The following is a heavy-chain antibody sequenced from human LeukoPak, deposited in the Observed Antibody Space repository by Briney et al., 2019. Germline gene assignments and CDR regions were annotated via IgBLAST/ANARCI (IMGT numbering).Heavy chain of an antibody. CDR2: LRYDGSNK. CDR3: ARELREHGVFDI. CDR1: GFTFSSYG. J-gene: IGHJ3*02. V-gene: IGHV3-30*02. Sequence: GGSLRLSCAASGFTFSSYGMHWVRQAPGKGLEWVTFLRYDGSNKYYADSVKGRFSISRDSSKNTVYLQMNSLRAEDTAVYYCARELREHGVFDIWGQGTMVTVSS. D-gene: IGHD1-26*01.